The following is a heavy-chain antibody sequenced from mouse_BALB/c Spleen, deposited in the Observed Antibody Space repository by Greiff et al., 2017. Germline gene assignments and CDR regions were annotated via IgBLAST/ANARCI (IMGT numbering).Heavy chain of an antibody. V-gene: IGHV5-12-1*01. CDR2: ISSGGGST. J-gene: IGHJ3*01. CDR1: GFAFSSYD. D-gene: IGHD2-3*01. CDR3: ARHDDGYYGAY. Sequence: EVKLEESGGGLVKPGGSLKLSCAASGFAFSSYDMSWVRQTPEKRLEWVAYISSGGGSTYYPDTVKGRFTISRDNAKNTLYLQMSSLKSEDTAMYYCARHDDGYYGAYWGQGTLVTVSA.